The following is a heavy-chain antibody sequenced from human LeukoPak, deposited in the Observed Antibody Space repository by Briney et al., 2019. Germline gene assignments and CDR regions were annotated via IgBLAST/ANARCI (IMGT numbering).Heavy chain of an antibody. V-gene: IGHV1-2*02. CDR3: ARGYFGDYVLDT. CDR2: INPNSGGT. D-gene: IGHD4-17*01. CDR1: GYRFRDHY. J-gene: IGHJ5*02. Sequence: ASVKVPCKAYGYRFRDHYIHWVRQAPGQGLEYLGWINPNSGGTNYAQKFQGRVTLTRDTSIDTAYIHLDSLTCDDTAVYFCARGYFGDYVLDTWGQGTLVTVSS.